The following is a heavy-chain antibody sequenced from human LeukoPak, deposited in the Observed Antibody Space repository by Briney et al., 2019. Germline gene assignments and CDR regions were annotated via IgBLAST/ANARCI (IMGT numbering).Heavy chain of an antibody. D-gene: IGHD3-3*01. J-gene: IGHJ4*02. CDR1: GFTFSSYW. V-gene: IGHV3-7*01. Sequence: PGGSLRLSCAASGFTFSSYWMSWVRQAPGKGLEWVANIKQDGSEKYYVDSVKGRFTISRDNAKNSLYLQMNSLRAEDTAVYYCARGSPGRFLEWLLPSYYFDYWGQGTLVTVSS. CDR3: ARGSPGRFLEWLLPSYYFDY. CDR2: IKQDGSEK.